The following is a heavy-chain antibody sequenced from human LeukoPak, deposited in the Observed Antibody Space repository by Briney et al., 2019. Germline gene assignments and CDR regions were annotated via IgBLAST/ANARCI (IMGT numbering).Heavy chain of an antibody. CDR1: GFTFSSYS. CDR2: ISSSSSTI. V-gene: IGHV3-48*04. Sequence: GGSLRLSCAASGFTFSSYSMNWVRQAPGKGLEWVSYISSSSSTIYYADSVKGRFTISRDNAKNSLYLQMNSLRAEDTAVYYCARVMAVPDDYWGQGTLVTVSS. J-gene: IGHJ4*02. CDR3: ARVMAVPDDY. D-gene: IGHD2-8*01.